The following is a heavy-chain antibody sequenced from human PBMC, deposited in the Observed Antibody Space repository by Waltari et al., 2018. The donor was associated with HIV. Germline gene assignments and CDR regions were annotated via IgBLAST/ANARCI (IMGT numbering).Heavy chain of an antibody. CDR3: AKLQNGFDF. Sequence: EVQLVQSGAELKKPGESLRIPGKGSGYSFLSNWIAWGRQKPGKGLEWMGSIYPADSDTKYSPSFQGQVTISADKSIGTAYLHWSSLKVADTAMYYCAKLQNGFDFWGQGTRLTVSS. V-gene: IGHV5-51*03. CDR2: IYPADSDT. J-gene: IGHJ3*01. CDR1: GYSFLSNW.